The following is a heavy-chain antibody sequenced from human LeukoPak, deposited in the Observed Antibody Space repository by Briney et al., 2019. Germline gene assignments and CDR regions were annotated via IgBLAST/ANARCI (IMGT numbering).Heavy chain of an antibody. Sequence: ASVKVSCKASGGTFSSYVISWVRQAPGQGLEWMGRIIPIFGTANYAQKFQGRVAITTDESTSTAYMELSSLRSEDTAVYYCASGYYDSSGYYDDAFDIWGQGTMVTVSS. D-gene: IGHD3-22*01. V-gene: IGHV1-69*05. CDR3: ASGYYDSSGYYDDAFDI. J-gene: IGHJ3*02. CDR2: IIPIFGTA. CDR1: GGTFSSYV.